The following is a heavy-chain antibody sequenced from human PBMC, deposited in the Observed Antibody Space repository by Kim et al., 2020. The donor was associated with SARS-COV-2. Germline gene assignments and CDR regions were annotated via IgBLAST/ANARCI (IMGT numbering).Heavy chain of an antibody. J-gene: IGHJ4*02. V-gene: IGHV4-59*08. CDR1: GGSISSYY. CDR2: IYYSGST. Sequence: SETLSLTCTVSGGSISSYYWSWVRQPPGKGLEWIGYIYYSGSTNYNPSLKSRVTISVDTSKNQFSLKLSSVTAADTAVYYCARRQQLGKFDYWGQGTLVT. D-gene: IGHD6-13*01. CDR3: ARRQQLGKFDY.